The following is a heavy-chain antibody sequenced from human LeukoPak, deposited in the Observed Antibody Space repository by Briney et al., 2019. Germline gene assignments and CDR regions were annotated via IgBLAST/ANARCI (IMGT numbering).Heavy chain of an antibody. CDR2: IYYSGST. D-gene: IGHD5-12*01. V-gene: IGHV4-30-4*01. CDR1: GGSISSGDYY. Sequence: SQTLSLTCTVSGGSISSGDYYWSWIRQPPGKGLEWIGYIYYSGSTYYNPSLKSRVTISVDTSKNQFSLKLSSVTAADTAVYYCARAPDIVATIFDYWGQGTLVTVSS. J-gene: IGHJ4*02. CDR3: ARAPDIVATIFDY.